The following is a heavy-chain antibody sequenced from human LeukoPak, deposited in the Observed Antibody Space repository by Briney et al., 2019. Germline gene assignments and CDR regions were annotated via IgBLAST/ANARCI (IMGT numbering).Heavy chain of an antibody. Sequence: WASVKVSCKASGYTFTSYDINWVRQATGQGLEWMGWMNPNSDNTGYAQKFQGGVTMTRNTSISTAYMELSSLRSEDTAVYYCAIWFKGYCSGGSCYSGVDYWGQGTLVTVSS. D-gene: IGHD2-15*01. V-gene: IGHV1-8*01. CDR1: GYTFTSYD. CDR3: AIWFKGYCSGGSCYSGVDY. CDR2: MNPNSDNT. J-gene: IGHJ4*02.